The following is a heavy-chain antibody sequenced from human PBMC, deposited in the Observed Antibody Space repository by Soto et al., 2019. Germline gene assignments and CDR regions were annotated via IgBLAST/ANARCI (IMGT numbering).Heavy chain of an antibody. D-gene: IGHD3-22*01. Sequence: EVQLVESGGGLVKPGGSLRLSCAASGFTFSSYSMNWVRQAPGKGLEGVSCISSSSSYIYYADSVKGRFTISRDNAKNSLHLQMNSLRAEYTAVYYCATGQYYYYSSGYRCDIWGQGTMVTVSS. CDR2: ISSSSSYI. J-gene: IGHJ3*02. CDR1: GFTFSSYS. V-gene: IGHV3-21*01. CDR3: ATGQYYYYSSGYRCDI.